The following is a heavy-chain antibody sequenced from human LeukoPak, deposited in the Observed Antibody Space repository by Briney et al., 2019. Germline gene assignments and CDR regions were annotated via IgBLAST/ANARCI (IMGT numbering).Heavy chain of an antibody. V-gene: IGHV3-23*01. D-gene: IGHD2-2*01. CDR3: AKWSPLLDSTSCLGGGCNAFDI. CDR1: GFTFNTYA. J-gene: IGHJ3*02. CDR2: ISGSDDGI. Sequence: PGGSLRLSCAASGFTFNTYAMTWVRQAPGKGLEWVSAISGSDDGIYYADPVKGRFTISRDNSKNTLYLQMNSLRAEDTAVYYCAKWSPLLDSTSCLGGGCNAFDIWGQGTMVTVSS.